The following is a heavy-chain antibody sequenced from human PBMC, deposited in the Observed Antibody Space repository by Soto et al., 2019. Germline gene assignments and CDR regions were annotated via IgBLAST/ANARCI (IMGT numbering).Heavy chain of an antibody. D-gene: IGHD5-12*01. CDR1: GGSLRGYY. J-gene: IGHJ4*02. V-gene: IGHV4-34*01. Sequence: QVQLQQWGAGLLKPSETLSLNCAVTGGSLRGYYWSWIRQPPGKGLEWIGEVKDGGHTNYSPSLRGRVTISSDTSNNQFSLSLNSVTAADTGVYYCARGQEGVVATHWDQGSLVTVSS. CDR2: VKDGGHT. CDR3: ARGQEGVVATH.